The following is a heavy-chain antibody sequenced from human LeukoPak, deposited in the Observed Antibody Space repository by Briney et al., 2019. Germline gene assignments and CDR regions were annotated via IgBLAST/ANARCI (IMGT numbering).Heavy chain of an antibody. V-gene: IGHV1-69*06. Sequence: SVKVSCKASGGTFSSYAISWVRQAPGQGLEWMGGIIPIFGTANYAQKFQGRVTITADTSTDTAYMELSSLRSEDTAVYYCATFGSPTYYYDSSGSYWGQGTLVTVSS. CDR1: GGTFSSYA. J-gene: IGHJ4*02. CDR2: IIPIFGTA. D-gene: IGHD3-22*01. CDR3: ATFGSPTYYYDSSGSY.